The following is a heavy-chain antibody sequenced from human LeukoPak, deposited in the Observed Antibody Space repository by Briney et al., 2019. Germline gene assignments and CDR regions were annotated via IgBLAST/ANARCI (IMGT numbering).Heavy chain of an antibody. J-gene: IGHJ4*02. CDR1: GFTFTNYA. V-gene: IGHV3-23*01. CDR3: AKDYYAGGRNGLELSAY. CDR2: ISGGGSDT. D-gene: IGHD2-15*01. Sequence: HPGGSLRLSCAASGFTFTNYAMSWVRQAPGKGLEWVSTISGGGSDTYYADSVKGRFTISRDNSKNTLYLQINSLRAEDTAMYYCAKDYYAGGRNGLELSAYWGQGTLVTVSS.